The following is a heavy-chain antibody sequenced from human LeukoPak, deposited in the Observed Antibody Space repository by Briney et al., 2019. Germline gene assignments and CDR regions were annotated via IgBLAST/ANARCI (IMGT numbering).Heavy chain of an antibody. D-gene: IGHD4-17*01. J-gene: IGHJ4*02. CDR3: ARRPLYGDYIDY. V-gene: IGHV1-2*02. Sequence: ASVKVSCKASGYTFTGYYMHWVRQAPGQGLEWMGWINPNSGGTNYAQKFQGRVTMTRDTSISTAYMELSRLRSDDTAVYYCARRPLYGDYIDYWGQGALVTVSS. CDR2: INPNSGGT. CDR1: GYTFTGYY.